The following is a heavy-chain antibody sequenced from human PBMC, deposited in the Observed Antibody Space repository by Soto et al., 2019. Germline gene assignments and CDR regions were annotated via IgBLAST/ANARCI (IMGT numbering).Heavy chain of an antibody. D-gene: IGHD3-22*01. CDR1: GGSISSGGYY. CDR3: ASGVDYDSSGSYFDY. J-gene: IGHJ4*02. Sequence: QVQLQESGPGLVKPSQTLSLTCTVSGGSISSGGYYWSWIRQHPGKGLEWIGYIYYSGSTYYNPSLKSRVTXSXXXSXHQCSLKLSSVTDADTAVYYCASGVDYDSSGSYFDYWGQGTLVTVSS. CDR2: IYYSGST. V-gene: IGHV4-31*03.